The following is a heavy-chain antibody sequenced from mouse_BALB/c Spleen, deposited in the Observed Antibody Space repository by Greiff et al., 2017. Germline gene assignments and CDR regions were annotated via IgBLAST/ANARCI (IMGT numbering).Heavy chain of an antibody. CDR3: ARERDYYGSSHAMDY. CDR1: GFAFSSYD. J-gene: IGHJ4*01. V-gene: IGHV5-12-1*01. Sequence: EVQVVESGGGLVKPGGSLKLSCAASGFAFSSYDMSWVRQTPEKRLEWVAYISSGGGSTYYPDTVKGRFTISRDNAKNTLYLQMSSLKSEDTAMYYCARERDYYGSSHAMDYWGQGTSVTVSS. D-gene: IGHD1-1*01. CDR2: ISSGGGST.